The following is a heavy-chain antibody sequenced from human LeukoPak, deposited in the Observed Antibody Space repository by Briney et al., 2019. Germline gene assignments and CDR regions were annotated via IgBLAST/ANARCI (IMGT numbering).Heavy chain of an antibody. CDR2: IHPGDSDT. CDR1: GYSSTNYW. Sequence: LGESLKISCKGSGYSSTNYWIGWVRQMPGKGLEWMGIIHPGDSDTRYSPSLQGQVTMSVDKSISTAYLQWSSLKASDTAMYYCARHAPGDYFDYWGQGTLVTVSS. D-gene: IGHD3-10*01. CDR3: ARHAPGDYFDY. J-gene: IGHJ4*02. V-gene: IGHV5-51*01.